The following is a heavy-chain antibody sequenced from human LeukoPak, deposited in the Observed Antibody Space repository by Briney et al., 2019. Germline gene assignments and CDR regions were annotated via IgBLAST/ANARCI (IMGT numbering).Heavy chain of an antibody. V-gene: IGHV4-59*01. J-gene: IGHJ3*02. D-gene: IGHD3-22*01. Sequence: PSETLSLTCTVSAXSISSYYWSWIRQPPGKGQEWIGYIYYSGSTNYNPSLKSRVTISVDTSKNQFSLKLSSVTAADTAVYYCARAYYYDSSDAFAIWGQGTMVTVSS. CDR1: AXSISSYY. CDR2: IYYSGST. CDR3: ARAYYYDSSDAFAI.